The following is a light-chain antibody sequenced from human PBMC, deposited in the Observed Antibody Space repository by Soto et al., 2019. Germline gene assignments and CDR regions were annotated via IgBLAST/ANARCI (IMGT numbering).Light chain of an antibody. V-gene: IGKV3-20*01. Sequence: ENVLTQSPDTLSLSPGERATLSCRASRYVAASYIAWYQQKGGQAPRLLIYGASSRATGIPDRFSGRGSGTDFTLTISRLEPEDFAVYYCQQYGNSPITFGQGTRLEIK. CDR2: GAS. CDR3: QQYGNSPIT. CDR1: RYVAASY. J-gene: IGKJ5*01.